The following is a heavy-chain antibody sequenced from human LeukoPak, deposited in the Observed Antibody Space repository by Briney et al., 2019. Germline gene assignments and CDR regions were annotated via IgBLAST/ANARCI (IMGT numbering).Heavy chain of an antibody. D-gene: IGHD4-23*01. J-gene: IGHJ4*02. Sequence: PGGSLRLSCAASGFTFSSYSMNWVRQAPGKELEWVSSISGDSSHIYYADSVKGRFTISRDNAENSLYLQMNGLRTEDTAIYYCARDTYSRWQTDYWGQGTLVTVSS. V-gene: IGHV3-21*01. CDR3: ARDTYSRWQTDY. CDR2: ISGDSSHI. CDR1: GFTFSSYS.